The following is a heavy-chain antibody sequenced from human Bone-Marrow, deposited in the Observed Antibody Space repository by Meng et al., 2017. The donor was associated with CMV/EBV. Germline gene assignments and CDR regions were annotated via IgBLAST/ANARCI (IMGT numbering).Heavy chain of an antibody. CDR1: GFTFDDYA. V-gene: IGHV3-21*01. Sequence: GGSLRLSCAASGFTFDDYAMHWVRQAPGKGLEWVSSISSSSSYIYYADSVKGRFTISRDNAKNSLYLQMNSLRAEDTAVYYCARLTSPGDYWGQGTLVTGSS. J-gene: IGHJ4*02. CDR2: ISSSSSYI. D-gene: IGHD6-6*01. CDR3: ARLTSPGDY.